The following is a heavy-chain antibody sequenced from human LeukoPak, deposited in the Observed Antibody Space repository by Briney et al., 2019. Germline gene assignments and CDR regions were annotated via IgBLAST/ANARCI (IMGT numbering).Heavy chain of an antibody. CDR3: ARGRAYYDSSGYECDAFDT. CDR1: GGSISSGGYS. D-gene: IGHD3-22*01. J-gene: IGHJ3*02. CDR2: IYHSGST. Sequence: SQTLSLTCAVSGGSISSGGYSWSWIRQPPGKGPEWIGYIYHSGSTYYNPSLKSRVTISVDRSKNQFSLKLSSVTAADTAVYYCARGRAYYDSSGYECDAFDTWGQGTMVTVSS. V-gene: IGHV4-30-2*01.